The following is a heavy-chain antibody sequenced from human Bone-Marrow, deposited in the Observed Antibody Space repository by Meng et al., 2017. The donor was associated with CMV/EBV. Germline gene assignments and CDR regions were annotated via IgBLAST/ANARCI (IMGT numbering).Heavy chain of an antibody. Sequence: ASVKVSCKVSGYTLTELSMHWVRQAPGKGLEWMGGFDPEDGETIYAQKFQGRVTMTEDTSTDTAYMELSRLRSEDTAVYYCATALVVPAAIHFDYWGQGTLVTVSS. CDR1: GYTLTELS. V-gene: IGHV1-24*01. J-gene: IGHJ4*02. CDR2: FDPEDGET. D-gene: IGHD2-2*01. CDR3: ATALVVPAAIHFDY.